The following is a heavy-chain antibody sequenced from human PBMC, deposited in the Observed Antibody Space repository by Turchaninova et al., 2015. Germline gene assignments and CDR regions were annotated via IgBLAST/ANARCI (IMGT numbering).Heavy chain of an antibody. CDR1: GGSISSYY. CDR3: AGDSYGDYGYYYYGMDG. CDR2: IYYRGNP. Sequence: QVQLQESGPGLVKPSETLSLTCTVSGGSISSYYWSWIRQPPGKGLEWIGYIYYRGNPTHNPSLKSRVTISVDTSKNQFSMKLSSVTAADTAVYYCAGDSYGDYGYYYYGMDGWGQGTTVTVSS. J-gene: IGHJ6*02. D-gene: IGHD4-17*01. V-gene: IGHV4-59*01.